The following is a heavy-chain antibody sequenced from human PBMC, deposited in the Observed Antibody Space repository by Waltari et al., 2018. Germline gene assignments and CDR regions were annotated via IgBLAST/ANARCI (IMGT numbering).Heavy chain of an antibody. CDR2: IYYSGST. V-gene: IGHV4-59*01. Sequence: QVQLQESGPGLVKPSETLSLTCTVSGGSISSSYWSWIRQPPGKGLEWIGYIYYSGSTNYNPSLKSRVTISVDTSKNQFSLKLSSVTAADTAVYYCARGPVGATPGAFDIWGQGTMVTVSS. CDR1: GGSISSSY. D-gene: IGHD1-26*01. CDR3: ARGPVGATPGAFDI. J-gene: IGHJ3*02.